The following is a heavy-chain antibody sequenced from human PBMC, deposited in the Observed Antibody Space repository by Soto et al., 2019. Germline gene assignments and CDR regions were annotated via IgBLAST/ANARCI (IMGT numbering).Heavy chain of an antibody. Sequence: SQTLSLTCAICGDSVSSNSAARNWIRQSPSRGLEWMGRTYYRSKWYNDYAVSATSLITINPDNSKNQLSLQLNSVTPYDTAVYYFARGRSSSDFDYWGQGTLVTVSS. CDR2: TYYRSKWYN. D-gene: IGHD6-6*01. V-gene: IGHV6-1*01. CDR3: ARGRSSSDFDY. CDR1: GDSVSSNSAA. J-gene: IGHJ4*01.